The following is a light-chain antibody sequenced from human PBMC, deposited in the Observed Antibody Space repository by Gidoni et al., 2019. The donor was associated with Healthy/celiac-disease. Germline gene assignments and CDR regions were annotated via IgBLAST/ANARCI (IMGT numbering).Light chain of an antibody. Sequence: SSELPQDPAVSVALGQTVRITCQGDSLRSYYASWYQQKPGQAPVLVIYGKNNRPSGIPDRFSGSSSGNTASLTITGAQAEDEADYYCNSRDSSGNHLVFGGGTNLTVL. CDR2: GKN. CDR1: SLRSYY. CDR3: NSRDSSGNHLV. J-gene: IGLJ2*01. V-gene: IGLV3-19*01.